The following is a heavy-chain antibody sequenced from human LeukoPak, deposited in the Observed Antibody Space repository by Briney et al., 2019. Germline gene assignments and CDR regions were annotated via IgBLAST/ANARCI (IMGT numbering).Heavy chain of an antibody. CDR3: AKGYGIYYFYGMDV. CDR1: GFTFGNYA. J-gene: IGHJ6*02. V-gene: IGHV3-23*01. D-gene: IGHD5-18*01. CDR2: ITGSGGST. Sequence: GGSLRLSCAASGFTFGNYAMSWVRQAPGKGLEWVSAITGSGGSTYYADSVKGRLTISRDNSKNTLYLQMNSLRADDTAVYYCAKGYGIYYFYGMDVWGQGTTVTVSS.